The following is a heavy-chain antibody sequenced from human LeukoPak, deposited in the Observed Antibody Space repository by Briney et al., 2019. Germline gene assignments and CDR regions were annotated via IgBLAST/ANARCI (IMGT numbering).Heavy chain of an antibody. CDR2: IGGSGDTT. Sequence: GGSLRLSCAASGFTFSSYAMSWVRQAPGKGLEWVSGIGGSGDTTYYADSVKGRFTISRDNSKNTLYLQMNSLRAEDTAVYYCARHRSSWLIDYWGQGTLVTVSS. D-gene: IGHD6-6*01. CDR1: GFTFSSYA. V-gene: IGHV3-23*01. CDR3: ARHRSSWLIDY. J-gene: IGHJ4*02.